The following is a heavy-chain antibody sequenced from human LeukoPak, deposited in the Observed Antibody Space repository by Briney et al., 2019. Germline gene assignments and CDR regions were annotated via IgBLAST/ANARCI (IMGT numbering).Heavy chain of an antibody. V-gene: IGHV3-30*02. CDR2: IRYDGSNK. D-gene: IGHD3-22*01. CDR3: AKDQDPYYYDSSGYSFDI. CDR1: GFTFSSYG. Sequence: GGSLRLSCAASGFTFSSYGMHWVRQAPGKGLEWVAFIRYDGSNKYYADSVKGRFTISRDNSKNTLYLQMNSLRAEDTAVYYCAKDQDPYYYDSSGYSFDIWGQGTMVTVSS. J-gene: IGHJ3*02.